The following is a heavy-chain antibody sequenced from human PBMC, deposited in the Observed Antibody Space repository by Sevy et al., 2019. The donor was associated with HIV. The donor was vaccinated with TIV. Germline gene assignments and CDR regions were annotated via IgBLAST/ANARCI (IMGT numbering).Heavy chain of an antibody. Sequence: GGSLRLSCVASEFIFNDAWMHWVRQAPGKGLEWVGRIKSNIDGAAIDYAAPVKGRFTISRDDSKNTVLLQMNSLKSEDTAVYCCTTKGRDCSGIGCQISWGQGTQVTVSS. CDR3: TTKGRDCSGIGCQIS. CDR1: EFIFNDAW. V-gene: IGHV3-15*01. CDR2: IKSNIDGAAI. J-gene: IGHJ5*02. D-gene: IGHD2-15*01.